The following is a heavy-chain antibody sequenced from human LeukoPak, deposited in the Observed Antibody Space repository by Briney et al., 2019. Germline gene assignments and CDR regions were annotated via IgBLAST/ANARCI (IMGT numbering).Heavy chain of an antibody. D-gene: IGHD1-26*01. CDR2: IRSKANSYAT. CDR1: GFTFSGSA. CDR3: TRHLVGATTFDP. V-gene: IGHV3-73*01. J-gene: IGHJ5*02. Sequence: GGSLRLSCAASGFTFSGSAMHWVRQASGKGLEWVGRIRSKANSYATAYAASVKGRSTISRDDSKNTAYLQMNSLKTEDTAVYYCTRHLVGATTFDPWAREPWSPSPQ.